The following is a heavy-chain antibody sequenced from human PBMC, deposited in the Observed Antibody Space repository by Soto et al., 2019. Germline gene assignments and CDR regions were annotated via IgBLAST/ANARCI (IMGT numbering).Heavy chain of an antibody. CDR3: ARDGGANSIAARPYAFDI. CDR1: GGSVSSGSYY. V-gene: IGHV4-61*01. CDR2: IYYSGST. D-gene: IGHD6-6*01. J-gene: IGHJ3*02. Sequence: SETLSLTCTVSGGSVSSGSYYWSWIRQPPGKGLEWIGYIYYSGSTNYNPSLKSRVTISVDTSKNQFSLKLSSVTAADTAVYYCARDGGANSIAARPYAFDIWGQGTMVTVSS.